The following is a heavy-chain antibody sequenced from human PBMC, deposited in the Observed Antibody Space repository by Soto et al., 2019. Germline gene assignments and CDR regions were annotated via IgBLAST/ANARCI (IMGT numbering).Heavy chain of an antibody. CDR1: GFNFGDYG. CDR3: AKDYDYGDSPPYDC. D-gene: IGHD4-17*01. J-gene: IGHJ4*02. Sequence: EVQLLEAGGGLIQPGGSLRLSCSASGFNFGDYGMSWVRQAPGKGLEWLSAIIYNGDTSYYADSVRGQFTISRDNSKNTLYLQLNDLGAADTAIYYCAKDYDYGDSPPYDCWGQGTLVTVSS. CDR2: IIYNGDTS. V-gene: IGHV3-23*01.